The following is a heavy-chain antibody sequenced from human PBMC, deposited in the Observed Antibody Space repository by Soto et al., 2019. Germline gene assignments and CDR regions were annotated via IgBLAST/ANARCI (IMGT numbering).Heavy chain of an antibody. V-gene: IGHV4-4*07. D-gene: IGHD2-15*01. CDR2: IYKSGTT. Sequence: ETLSLTCPVSSVSINNHFWSWIRQPAGKGPEWIGHIYKSGTTTYNPSLKSRVTMSVDPPKNRFSLKLSSVTAADTAVYYCARIDGGSPDFWGQGTLVTVSS. CDR1: SVSINNHF. J-gene: IGHJ4*02. CDR3: ARIDGGSPDF.